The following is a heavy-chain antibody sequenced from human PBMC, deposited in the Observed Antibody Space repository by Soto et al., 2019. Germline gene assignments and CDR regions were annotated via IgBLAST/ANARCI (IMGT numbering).Heavy chain of an antibody. V-gene: IGHV3-33*03. CDR2: IWYDGSNK. D-gene: IGHD1-7*01. CDR3: AAATTWNFHFPY. Sequence: QAQLVESGGGVVQPGTSLRLSWAASGLTISTHGMHWVRQAPGKGLEWLANIWYDGSNKFYAESVKGRFSISKDNSKNTLYLQMSSLRAEDTAVYYCAAATTWNFHFPYWGQGTQVTVSS. CDR1: GLTISTHG. J-gene: IGHJ4*02.